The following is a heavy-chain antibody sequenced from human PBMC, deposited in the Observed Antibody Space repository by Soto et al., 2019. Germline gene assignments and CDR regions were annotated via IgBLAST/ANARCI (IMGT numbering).Heavy chain of an antibody. D-gene: IGHD6-19*01. J-gene: IGHJ4*02. CDR1: GFSISSVGYY. Sequence: TLCLTCAVSGFSISSVGYYWSWIRQQTGKGLELIGYIYYSGRTYYNPSLKSRVTISVDTSKKQFYLKLSSVTAAETAVYYCVRDLGLAVAPGFDXWGQGTLVTVSX. CDR2: IYYSGRT. CDR3: VRDLGLAVAPGFDX. V-gene: IGHV4-31*11.